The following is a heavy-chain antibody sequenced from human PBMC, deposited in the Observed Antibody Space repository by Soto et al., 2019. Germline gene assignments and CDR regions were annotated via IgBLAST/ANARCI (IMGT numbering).Heavy chain of an antibody. J-gene: IGHJ6*02. V-gene: IGHV3-33*01. D-gene: IGHD6-6*01. CDR3: ASCPRNRSSHMDV. Sequence: GGSLRLSCAASGFTFSSYGMHWVRQAPGKGLEWVAVIWYDGSNKYYADSVKGRFTISRDNSKNTLYLQMNSLRAEDTAVYYCASCPRNRSSHMDVWGQGTTVTVSS. CDR1: GFTFSSYG. CDR2: IWYDGSNK.